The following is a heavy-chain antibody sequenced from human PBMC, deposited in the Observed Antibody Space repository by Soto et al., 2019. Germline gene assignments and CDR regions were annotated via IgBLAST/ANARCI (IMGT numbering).Heavy chain of an antibody. V-gene: IGHV1-69*13. CDR1: GRTFSIYA. D-gene: IGHD5-18*01. Sequence: SVKVSCKASGRTFSIYAVSWVRQAPGQGLEWMGGIIPIFGTANYAQKFQGRVTITADESTSTAYMELSSLRSADTAVYYCAVKGPVDTAMNYYNAMGVWGKRTTGTVSS. J-gene: IGHJ6*04. CDR3: AVKGPVDTAMNYYNAMGV. CDR2: IIPIFGTA.